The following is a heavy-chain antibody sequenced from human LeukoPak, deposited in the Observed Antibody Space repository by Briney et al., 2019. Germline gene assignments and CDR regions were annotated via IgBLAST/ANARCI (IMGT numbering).Heavy chain of an antibody. J-gene: IGHJ4*02. V-gene: IGHV3-21*01. CDR3: ARGLSGYSYGYYFDY. D-gene: IGHD5-18*01. CDR2: ISSSSSYI. CDR1: GFTFSSYS. Sequence: PGGSLRLSCAASGFTFSSYSMNWVHQAPGRGLEWVSSISSSSSYIYYADSVKGRFTISRDNAKNSLYLQMNSLRAEDTAVYYCARGLSGYSYGYYFDYWGQGTLVTVSS.